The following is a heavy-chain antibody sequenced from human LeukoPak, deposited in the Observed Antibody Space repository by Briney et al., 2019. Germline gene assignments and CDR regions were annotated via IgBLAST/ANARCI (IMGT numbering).Heavy chain of an antibody. CDR1: GFTFSNYW. V-gene: IGHV3-7*04. CDR2: IKQDGSEG. D-gene: IGHD3-22*01. J-gene: IGHJ4*02. CDR3: AREFGWFLGFDY. Sequence: GGSLRLSCAASGFTFSNYWMTWVRQAPGRGLEWVANIKQDGSEGYYVDSVKGRFTISRDNAKNSLYLQMKSLRVEDTAVYYCAREFGWFLGFDYWGQGTLVTVSS.